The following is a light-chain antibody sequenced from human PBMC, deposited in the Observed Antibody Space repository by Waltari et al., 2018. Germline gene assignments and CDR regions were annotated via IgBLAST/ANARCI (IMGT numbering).Light chain of an antibody. J-gene: IGKJ1*01. CDR1: RGLVHSNGNTY. V-gene: IGKV2-24*01. Sequence: DIVMTQTPLSFPVTLGQTASIPCRSSRGLVHSNGNTYLSWLQHRPGQPPRLLIYKVANRVPGVPDRFSGSGAGTDFTLKISRVEAEDVGTYYCMQAKEFPRALGRGTKVEIK. CDR3: MQAKEFPRA. CDR2: KVA.